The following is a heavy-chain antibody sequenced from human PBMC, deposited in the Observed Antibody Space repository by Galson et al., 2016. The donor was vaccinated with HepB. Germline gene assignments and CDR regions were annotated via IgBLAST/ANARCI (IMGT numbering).Heavy chain of an antibody. CDR3: ARGGRGYCSGGSCHSDQFEY. CDR2: IYSSGST. D-gene: IGHD2-15*01. CDR1: GGSISGSNYY. Sequence: TLTLTCSVSGGSISGSNYYWTWIRQHPGKGLEWIGYIYSSGSTHYNPSLKSRVTISIDTSKNQFSLKLSSVTAADTAVYYCARGGRGYCSGGSCHSDQFEYWGQGTLVTVSS. V-gene: IGHV4-31*03. J-gene: IGHJ4*02.